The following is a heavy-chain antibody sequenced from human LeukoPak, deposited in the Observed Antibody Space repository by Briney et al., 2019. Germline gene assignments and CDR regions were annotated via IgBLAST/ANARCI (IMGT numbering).Heavy chain of an antibody. J-gene: IGHJ4*02. CDR1: AFIISGHW. CDR2: IKVDGSER. Sequence: GGSLSLSCEGSAFIISGHWMNWVRKTPRKGLELVASIKVDGSERQYVDSVKGRFSISRDNTKGSLFLQLKSLRAEDTAVYYCARELGYCTNGVCHARLDYWGQGTLVAASS. CDR3: ARELGYCTNGVCHARLDY. V-gene: IGHV3-7*03. D-gene: IGHD2-8*01.